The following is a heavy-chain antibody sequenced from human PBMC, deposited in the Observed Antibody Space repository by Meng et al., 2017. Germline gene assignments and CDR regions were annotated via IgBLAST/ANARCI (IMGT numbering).Heavy chain of an antibody. J-gene: IGHJ4*02. Sequence: AQLQEPGPGLVKPSGTLSLTCAVSAGSISSSNWGSCVRQPPGKRREWIGEIYHSGSTNYNPSLKSRVTISVDKSKNQFSLKLSSVTAADTAVYYCARVVAATTLFLDYWGQGTLVTVSS. V-gene: IGHV4-4*02. CDR3: ARVVAATTLFLDY. CDR2: IYHSGST. D-gene: IGHD2-15*01. CDR1: AGSISSSNW.